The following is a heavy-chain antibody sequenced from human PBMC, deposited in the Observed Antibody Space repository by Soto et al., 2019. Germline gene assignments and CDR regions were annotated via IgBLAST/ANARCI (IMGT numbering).Heavy chain of an antibody. J-gene: IGHJ4*02. CDR3: ARYYYDFWSGYSEYYFDY. V-gene: IGHV3-48*01. Sequence: LRLSCAASGFTFSSYSMNWVRQAPGKGLEWVSYISSSSSTIYYADSVKGQFTISRDNAKNSLYLQMNSLRAEDTAVFYFARYYYDFWSGYSEYYFDYWGQGTLVTVSS. CDR1: GFTFSSYS. CDR2: ISSSSSTI. D-gene: IGHD3-3*01.